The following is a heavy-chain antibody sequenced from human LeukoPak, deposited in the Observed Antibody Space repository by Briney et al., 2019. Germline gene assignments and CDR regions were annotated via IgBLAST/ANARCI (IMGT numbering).Heavy chain of an antibody. J-gene: IGHJ4*02. CDR3: ARGTGTTAYFDY. CDR2: ISSGSSTI. D-gene: IGHD1-1*01. Sequence: PGGSLRLSCAASGFTFSSYSMNWVRQAPGKGLEWVSHISSGSSTIYYADSVKGRFTISRDNAKNSLYLQMNSLRDEDTAVYYCARGTGTTAYFDYWGQGTLVTVSS. V-gene: IGHV3-48*02. CDR1: GFTFSSYS.